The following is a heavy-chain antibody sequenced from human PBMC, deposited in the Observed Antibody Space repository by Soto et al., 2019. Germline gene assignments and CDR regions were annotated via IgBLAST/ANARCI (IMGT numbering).Heavy chain of an antibody. D-gene: IGHD4-17*01. CDR3: AKRTVGWYFDL. CDR2: ISGSGGST. CDR1: GFTFSSYA. V-gene: IGHV3-23*01. J-gene: IGHJ2*01. Sequence: EVQLLESGGGLVQPGGSLRLSCAASGFTFSSYAMSWVRQAPGKGLEWVSAISGSGGSTYYADSVKGRFTISRDNSKKTLSLHMNSLRAEYTAVYYCAKRTVGWYFDLWGRGTLVIVSS.